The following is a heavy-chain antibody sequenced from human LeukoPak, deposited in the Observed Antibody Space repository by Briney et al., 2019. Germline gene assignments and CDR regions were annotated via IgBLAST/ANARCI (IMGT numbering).Heavy chain of an antibody. CDR2: ISAYNVNT. D-gene: IGHD3-16*01. J-gene: IGHJ4*02. CDR3: ARAGDEVPTYFDY. CDR1: GYTFISYG. V-gene: IGHV1-18*01. Sequence: ASVKVSCKASGYTFISYGMSWIRQAPGQGVAWMGWISAYNVNTKYAQKFQGRVTMTTDTSTTTAYTDLRSLTSDDTAVYYCARAGDEVPTYFDYWGQGTLVTVSS.